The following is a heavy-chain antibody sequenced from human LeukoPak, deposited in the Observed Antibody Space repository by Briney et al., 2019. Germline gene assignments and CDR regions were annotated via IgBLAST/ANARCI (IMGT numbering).Heavy chain of an antibody. V-gene: IGHV3-11*01. CDR1: GYTFSDHY. Sequence: GGSLRLSCAVSGYTFSDHYIDWVRQAPGKGLEWVSYISSSGSTIYYADSVKGRFTISRDNAKNSLYLQMNSLRAEDTAVYYCAREEENGDSSPFDPWGQGTLVTVSS. CDR3: AREEENGDSSPFDP. D-gene: IGHD4-17*01. J-gene: IGHJ5*02. CDR2: ISSSGSTI.